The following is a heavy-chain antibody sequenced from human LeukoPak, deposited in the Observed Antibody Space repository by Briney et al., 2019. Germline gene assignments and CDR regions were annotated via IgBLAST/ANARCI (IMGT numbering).Heavy chain of an antibody. V-gene: IGHV3-33*06. CDR1: GFTFSSYG. CDR2: IWYDGSNK. Sequence: RSLRLSCAASGFTFSSYGMHWVRQAPGKGLEWVAVIWYDGSNKYYADSVKGRFTISRDNSKNTLYLQMNSLRAEDTAVYYCAKGDDYGPTGAFDIWGQGTMVTVSS. D-gene: IGHD4-17*01. J-gene: IGHJ3*02. CDR3: AKGDDYGPTGAFDI.